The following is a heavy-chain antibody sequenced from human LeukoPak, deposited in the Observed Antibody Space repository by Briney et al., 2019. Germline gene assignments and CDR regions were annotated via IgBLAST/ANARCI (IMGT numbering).Heavy chain of an antibody. J-gene: IGHJ4*02. CDR1: GYPFTGFY. CDR3: ARGGIVATISDY. Sequence: ASGKVSCQASGYPFTGFYMHWGRQAPGQGLEWMGWINPYSGDTNYAQKFEGRVNMTRNTSINTAYRELSRLRSDDTAVYYCARGGIVATISDYWGQGTLVTVSS. D-gene: IGHD5-12*01. CDR2: INPYSGDT. V-gene: IGHV1-2*02.